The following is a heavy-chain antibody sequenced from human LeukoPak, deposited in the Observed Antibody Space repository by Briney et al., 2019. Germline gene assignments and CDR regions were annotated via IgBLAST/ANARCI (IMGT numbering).Heavy chain of an antibody. CDR3: AKGWLGKFDY. V-gene: IGHV3-30*18. CDR1: GFTFSSYG. Sequence: PGRSLRLSCAASGFTFSSYGMHWVRQAPGKGLEWVAVISYDGGNKYYADSVKGRFTISRDNSKNTLYLQMNSLRAEDTAVYYCAKGWLGKFDYWGQGTLVTVSS. J-gene: IGHJ4*02. CDR2: ISYDGGNK. D-gene: IGHD5-24*01.